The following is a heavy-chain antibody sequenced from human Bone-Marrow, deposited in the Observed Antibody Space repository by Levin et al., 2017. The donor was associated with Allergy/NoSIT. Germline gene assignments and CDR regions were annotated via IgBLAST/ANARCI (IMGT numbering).Heavy chain of an antibody. Sequence: SQTLSLTCTVSGNFLSSKYWTWIRQSPGKGLEWIGYILYGGGTNYNPSLKSRVTISADTSKNEFSLNVRSMTTADTAIYYCATGGTWFEGFYYDNWGQGTLITVSS. V-gene: IGHV4-59*01. CDR1: GNFLSSKY. CDR2: ILYGGGT. J-gene: IGHJ4*02. CDR3: ATGGTWFEGFYYDN. D-gene: IGHD3-10*01.